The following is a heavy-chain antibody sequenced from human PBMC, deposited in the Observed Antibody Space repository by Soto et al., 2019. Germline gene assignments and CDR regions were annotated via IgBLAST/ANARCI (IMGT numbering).Heavy chain of an antibody. Sequence: GGSLRLSCAASGFTFSSYEMNWVRQAPGKGLEWVSYISSSGSTIYYADSVKGRFTISRDNAKNSLYLQMNSLRAEDTAVYYCATYPLPLGRFDYWGQGTLVTVSS. CDR3: ATYPLPLGRFDY. CDR2: ISSSGSTI. J-gene: IGHJ4*02. V-gene: IGHV3-48*03. CDR1: GFTFSSYE.